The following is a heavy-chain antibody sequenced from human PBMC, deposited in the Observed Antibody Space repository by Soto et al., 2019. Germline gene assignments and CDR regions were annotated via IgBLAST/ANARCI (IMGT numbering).Heavy chain of an antibody. Sequence: GGSLRLSCAASGFTFSSYRMNWVRQAPGKGLEWVSYISSSSSTIYYADSVKGRFTISRDNAKNSLYLQMNSLRDEDTAVYYCARDLEIGSSWYEYGMDVWGQGTTVTVSS. V-gene: IGHV3-48*02. CDR1: GFTFSSYR. D-gene: IGHD6-13*01. CDR3: ARDLEIGSSWYEYGMDV. J-gene: IGHJ6*02. CDR2: ISSSSSTI.